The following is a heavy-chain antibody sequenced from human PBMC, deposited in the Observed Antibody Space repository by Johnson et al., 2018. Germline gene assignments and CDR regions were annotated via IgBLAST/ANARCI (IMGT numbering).Heavy chain of an antibody. CDR3: ARDRNGGAFDY. J-gene: IGHJ4*02. CDR1: GFTFSSYD. D-gene: IGHD4-23*01. V-gene: IGHV3-48*02. Sequence: VQLVQSGGGLVQPGGSLRLSCAASGFTFSSYDMNWVHQAPGKGLEWLSFITTSSGTIYYADSVRGRFTISRDNAENLLFLQMNSLTDDDTAVYYCARDRNGGAFDYWGQGTLVTVSS. CDR2: ITTSSGTI.